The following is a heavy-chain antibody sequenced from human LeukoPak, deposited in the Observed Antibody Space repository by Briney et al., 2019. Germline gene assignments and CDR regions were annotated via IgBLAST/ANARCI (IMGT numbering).Heavy chain of an antibody. CDR1: GFTFSSYW. CDR3: ARGGYYYDSSGYYSTDY. V-gene: IGHV3-74*01. Sequence: PGGSLRLSCAASGFTFSSYWLHWVRQAPGKGLVWVSRINSDGSSTSYADPVKGRFTISRDNAKNTLYLQMNSLRAEDTAVYYCARGGYYYDSSGYYSTDYWGQGTLVTVSS. J-gene: IGHJ4*02. D-gene: IGHD3-22*01. CDR2: INSDGSST.